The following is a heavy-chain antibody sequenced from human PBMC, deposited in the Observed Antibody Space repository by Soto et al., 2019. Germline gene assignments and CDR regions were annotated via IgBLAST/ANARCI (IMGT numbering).Heavy chain of an antibody. J-gene: IGHJ4*02. CDR1: GYTFSNYY. V-gene: IGHV1-46*01. CDR2: INPSGGGT. D-gene: IGHD1-26*01. Sequence: QVQLVQSGAEVKKPGVSVKVSCKASGYTFSNYYMHWVRQAPGQGLEWVGMINPSGGGTEYAQRFQGRVTMTRDTSTSTFYLELSSLKSEDTAVYYCARDAGTSGPYSRYWGQGTLVTVSS. CDR3: ARDAGTSGPYSRY.